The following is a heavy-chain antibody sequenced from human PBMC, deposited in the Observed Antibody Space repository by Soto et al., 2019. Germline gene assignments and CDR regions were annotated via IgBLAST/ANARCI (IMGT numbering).Heavy chain of an antibody. Sequence: VGSLRLSCASSGFTFSSYAMSWVRQAPGKGLEWVSAISGSGGSTYYADSVKGRFTISRDNSKNTLYLQMNSLRAEDTAVYYCAKASTYYYDSSGYPRGGYYSYGMDVWGQGTTVTVSS. CDR2: ISGSGGST. V-gene: IGHV3-23*01. CDR1: GFTFSSYA. J-gene: IGHJ6*02. D-gene: IGHD3-22*01. CDR3: AKASTYYYDSSGYPRGGYYSYGMDV.